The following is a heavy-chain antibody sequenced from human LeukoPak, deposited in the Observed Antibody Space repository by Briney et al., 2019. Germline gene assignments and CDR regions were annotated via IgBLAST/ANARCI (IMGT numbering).Heavy chain of an antibody. V-gene: IGHV3-7*03. CDR3: AKDHRTFGYLGTDY. Sequence: GGSLRLSCAASGFTFINYWMNWVRQAPGKGLEWVANIDQGGSEKNYVDSVKGRFTISRDNAKNTLYLQMNSLRAEDTAVYYCAKDHRTFGYLGTDYWGQGTLVTVSS. J-gene: IGHJ4*02. CDR2: IDQGGSEK. CDR1: GFTFINYW. D-gene: IGHD1-1*01.